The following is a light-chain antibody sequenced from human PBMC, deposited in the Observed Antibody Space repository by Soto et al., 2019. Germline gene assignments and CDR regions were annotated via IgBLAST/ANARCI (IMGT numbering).Light chain of an antibody. CDR2: GVS. V-gene: IGKV3-20*01. CDR3: QQYGRLPFT. Sequence: EIVLTQSPGTLSLSPGERGTLSCRASQSVSTGQIAWYPQKYGQAPRLLMYGVSSRAAGIPDRFSGSGSGTDFTLTISSLEPEDFAVYYCQQYGRLPFTFGPGTKVDIK. CDR1: QSVSTGQ. J-gene: IGKJ3*01.